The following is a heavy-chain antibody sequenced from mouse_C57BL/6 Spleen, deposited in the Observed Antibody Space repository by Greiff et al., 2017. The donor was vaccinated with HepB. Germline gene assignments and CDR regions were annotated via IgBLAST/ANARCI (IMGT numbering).Heavy chain of an antibody. V-gene: IGHV3-1*01. Sequence: DVHLVESGPGMVKPSQSLSLTCTVTGYSITSGYDWHWIRHFPGNKLEWMGYISYSGSTNYNPSLKSRISITHDTSKNHFFLKLNSVTTEDTATYYCARALGRDYFDYWGQGTTLTVSS. D-gene: IGHD4-1*01. J-gene: IGHJ2*01. CDR1: GYSITSGYD. CDR2: ISYSGST. CDR3: ARALGRDYFDY.